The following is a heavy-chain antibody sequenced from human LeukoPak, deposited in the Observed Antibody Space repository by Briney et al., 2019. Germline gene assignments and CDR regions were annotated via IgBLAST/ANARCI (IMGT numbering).Heavy chain of an antibody. CDR1: GGSFSGYY. J-gene: IGHJ6*03. D-gene: IGHD6-13*01. V-gene: IGHV4-34*01. CDR2: INHSGST. CDR3: ARVAAAVNYYYMDV. Sequence: SETLSLTCAVYGGSFSGYYWSWIRQPPGKGLEWIGEINHSGSTNYNPSLMSRVTISVDTSKNQFSLKLSSVTAADTAVYYCARVAAAVNYYYMDVWGKGTTVTISS.